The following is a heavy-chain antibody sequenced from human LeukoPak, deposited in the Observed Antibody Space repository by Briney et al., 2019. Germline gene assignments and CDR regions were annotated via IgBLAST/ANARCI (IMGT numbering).Heavy chain of an antibody. CDR2: INTDGSST. Sequence: GGSLRLSCAASGFTFSSYWMHWVRHAPGKGLVCVSRINTDGSSTSYADSVKGRFTISRDNAKNTLYLQMNSLRAEDTAVYYCARDPGGPAANGDYWGQGTLVTVSS. D-gene: IGHD2-2*01. CDR1: GFTFSSYW. J-gene: IGHJ4*02. CDR3: ARDPGGPAANGDY. V-gene: IGHV3-74*01.